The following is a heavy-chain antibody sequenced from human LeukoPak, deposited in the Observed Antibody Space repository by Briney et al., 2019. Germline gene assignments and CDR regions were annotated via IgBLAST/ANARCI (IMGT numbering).Heavy chain of an antibody. J-gene: IGHJ4*02. CDR1: GFTFSSYA. Sequence: QPGGSLRLSCAASGFTFSSYAMHWVRQAPGKGLEWVAVISYDGSNKYYADSVKGRFTISRDNSKNTLYLQMNSLRAEDTAVYYCATRVGIQNFDYWGQGTLVTVSS. CDR3: ATRVGIQNFDY. D-gene: IGHD5-18*01. CDR2: ISYDGSNK. V-gene: IGHV3-30*04.